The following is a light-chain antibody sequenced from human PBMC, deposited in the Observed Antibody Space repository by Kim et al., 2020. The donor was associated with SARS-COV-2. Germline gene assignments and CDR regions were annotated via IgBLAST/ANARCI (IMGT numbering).Light chain of an antibody. J-gene: IGKJ5*01. CDR2: GAF. CDR3: QQYASAPNT. V-gene: IGKV3-20*01. Sequence: SPGQRATPSCRASQTVGRNYLAWYQQKPGQAPRLLIHGAFTRATGIPDRFSGSGSGTDFSLTISRLEPEDFTVYYCQQYASAPNTFGQGTRLEIK. CDR1: QTVGRNY.